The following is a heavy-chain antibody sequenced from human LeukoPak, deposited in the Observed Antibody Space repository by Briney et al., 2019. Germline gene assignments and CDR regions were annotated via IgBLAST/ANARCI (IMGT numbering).Heavy chain of an antibody. Sequence: SVKASCKASGGTFSSYAISWVRQAPGQGLEWMGGIIPIFGTANYAQKFQGRVTITADESTSTAYMELSSLRSEDTAVYYCARADGATSPHFDYWGQGTLVTVSS. CDR2: IIPIFGTA. J-gene: IGHJ4*02. D-gene: IGHD4/OR15-4a*01. V-gene: IGHV1-69*13. CDR3: ARADGATSPHFDY. CDR1: GGTFSSYA.